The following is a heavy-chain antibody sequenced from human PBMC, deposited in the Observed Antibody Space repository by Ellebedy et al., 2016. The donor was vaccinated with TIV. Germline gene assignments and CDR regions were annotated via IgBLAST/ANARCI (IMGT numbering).Heavy chain of an antibody. J-gene: IGHJ3*02. Sequence: MPGGSLRLSCSVSGYSITNGYYWGWIRQPPGKGLEWIASMYHSGSTYINPSREGRVTISVDTSKNQFSLDLGSVTAADTAVYYCARVRTAVAEAFDIWGQGTMVAVSS. CDR2: MYHSGST. CDR3: ARVRTAVAEAFDI. CDR1: GYSITNGYY. D-gene: IGHD6-19*01. V-gene: IGHV4-38-2*02.